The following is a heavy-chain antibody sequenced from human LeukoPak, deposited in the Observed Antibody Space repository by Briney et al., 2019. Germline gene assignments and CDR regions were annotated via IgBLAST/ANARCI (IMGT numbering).Heavy chain of an antibody. Sequence: SVKVSYKASGYTFTSYDINWVRQATGQGLEWMGWMNPNSGNTGYAQEFQGRVTITRHTSIRTAYMELSSLRSEDTAVYYCARSYYYASSGYYHDWFDPWGQGTLVTVSS. D-gene: IGHD3-22*01. J-gene: IGHJ5*02. CDR2: MNPNSGNT. CDR1: GYTFTSYD. CDR3: ARSYYYASSGYYHDWFDP. V-gene: IGHV1-8*03.